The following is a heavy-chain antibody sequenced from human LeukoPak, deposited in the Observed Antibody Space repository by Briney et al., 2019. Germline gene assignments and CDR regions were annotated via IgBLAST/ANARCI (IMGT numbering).Heavy chain of an antibody. V-gene: IGHV3-23*01. D-gene: IGHD1-26*01. CDR3: ATRPTVGGTTPTFDH. Sequence: AGGSLRLSCVASGFTFSSYAMSWVRQAPGKGLEWVSDISAGGGSTYYAGSVKGRFTISRDKSKSTLFLQMNTLRAEDTAIYSCATRPTVGGTTPTFDHWGQGTPVTVSS. J-gene: IGHJ4*02. CDR1: GFTFSSYA. CDR2: ISAGGGST.